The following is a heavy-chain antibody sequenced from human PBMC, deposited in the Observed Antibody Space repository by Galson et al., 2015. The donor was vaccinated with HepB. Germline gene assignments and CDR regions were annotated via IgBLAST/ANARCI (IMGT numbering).Heavy chain of an antibody. CDR2: ITGNGGNT. J-gene: IGHJ4*01. CDR3: VKDGTATMTHLDY. D-gene: IGHD5-12*01. CDR1: GFTFSSYA. Sequence: SLRLSCAASGFTFSSYAMSWVRQAPGKGLEWVSGITGNGGNTYYADSLKGRFTISRDNSKNTLYLQMSGLRVEDTALYYCVKDGTATMTHLDYWGHGTLVTVSS. V-gene: IGHV3-23*01.